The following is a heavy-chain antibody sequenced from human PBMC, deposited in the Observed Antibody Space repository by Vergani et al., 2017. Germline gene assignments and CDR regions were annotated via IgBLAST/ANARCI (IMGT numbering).Heavy chain of an antibody. V-gene: IGHV3-74*01. Sequence: EVQLVESGGGLVQPGGSLRLSCAASGFTFSRHWMHWVRQAPGKGLVWVSRVNPEGTNTPYADSVKGRFTISRDNAKNMMYLQLNSLGDEDTAVYYCARDGRIDAEGTGLDYWGEGTLVTVSS. CDR2: VNPEGTNT. CDR3: ARDGRIDAEGTGLDY. J-gene: IGHJ4*02. D-gene: IGHD1-14*01. CDR1: GFTFSRHW.